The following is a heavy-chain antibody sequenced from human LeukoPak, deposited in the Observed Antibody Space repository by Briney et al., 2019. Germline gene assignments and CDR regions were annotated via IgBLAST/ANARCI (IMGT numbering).Heavy chain of an antibody. CDR1: GGSITSYY. D-gene: IGHD3-10*01. CDR3: ARGGVNYKIAGP. V-gene: IGHV4-59*01. J-gene: IGHJ5*02. Sequence: SETLSLTCTVSGGSITSYYWTWIRQPPGKGLEWIGYIYYSGSTSYDPSLKSRVTISVDTSKNQFSLKLSSVTAADTAVYYCARGGVNYKIAGPWGQGALVTVSS. CDR2: IYYSGST.